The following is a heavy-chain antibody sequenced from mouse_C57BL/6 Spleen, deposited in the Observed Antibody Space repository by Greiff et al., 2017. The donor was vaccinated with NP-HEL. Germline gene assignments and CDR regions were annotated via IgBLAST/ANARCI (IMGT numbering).Heavy chain of an antibody. CDR3: ARDEGGSSPYYAMDY. CDR1: GFTFRSYA. D-gene: IGHD1-1*01. Sequence: DVKLVESGGGLVKPGGSLKLSCAASGFTFRSYAMSWVRQTPEKRLEWVATISDGGSYTYYPDNVKGRFTISRDNAKNNLYLQMSHLKSEDTAMYYCARDEGGSSPYYAMDYWGQGTSVTVSS. V-gene: IGHV5-4*01. CDR2: ISDGGSYT. J-gene: IGHJ4*01.